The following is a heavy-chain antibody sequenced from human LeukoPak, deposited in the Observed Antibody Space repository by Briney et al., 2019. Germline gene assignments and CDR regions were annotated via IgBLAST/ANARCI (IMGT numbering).Heavy chain of an antibody. V-gene: IGHV1-2*02. CDR2: INPNSGGT. J-gene: IGHJ5*02. Sequence: ASVKVSCKASGYTFTGYYMHWVRQAPGQGLEWMGWINPNSGGTNYAQKFQGRVTMTRDTSISTAYMVLSSLRSEDTAVYYCARGRGTMIVVKAWFDPWGQGTLVTVSS. CDR3: ARGRGTMIVVKAWFDP. D-gene: IGHD3-22*01. CDR1: GYTFTGYY.